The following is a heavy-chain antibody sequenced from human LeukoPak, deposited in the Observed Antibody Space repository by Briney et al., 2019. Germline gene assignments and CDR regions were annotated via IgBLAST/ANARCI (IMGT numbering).Heavy chain of an antibody. CDR2: IYVGDSNT. CDR3: ARPIYFGSQY. CDR1: GYSFSTYW. Sequence: GESLKISFKGSGYSFSTYWIGWVRQMPGKGLEWMGIIYVGDSNTKYSPSFQGQVTISVDKSINTAYLQWSSLKASDTAMYYCARPIYFGSQYWGQGTLVTVSS. V-gene: IGHV5-51*01. J-gene: IGHJ4*02. D-gene: IGHD3-10*01.